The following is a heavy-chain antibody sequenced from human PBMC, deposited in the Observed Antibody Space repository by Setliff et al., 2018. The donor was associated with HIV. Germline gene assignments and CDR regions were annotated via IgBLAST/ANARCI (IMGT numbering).Heavy chain of an antibody. CDR3: ARYCGGDCYPSAYYMDV. V-gene: IGHV4-31*03. Sequence: SETLSLTCTVSGDSINTDGLYWTWIRQHPGKGLEWIGYIYYSGRTYYNPSLKSRVTISVDTSEIQFSLKLSSVTAADTAVYYCARYCGGDCYPSAYYMDVWGKGTTVTVSS. D-gene: IGHD2-21*01. CDR2: IYYSGRT. J-gene: IGHJ6*03. CDR1: GDSINTDGLY.